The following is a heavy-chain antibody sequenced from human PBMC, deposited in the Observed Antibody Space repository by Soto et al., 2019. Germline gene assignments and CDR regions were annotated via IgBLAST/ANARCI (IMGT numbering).Heavy chain of an antibody. CDR1: GGSISSYY. CDR2: IYYSGST. J-gene: IGHJ4*02. CDR3: ARQNFDYGGNTTTFAY. Sequence: SETLSLTCTVSGGSISSYYWSWIRQPPGKGLEWIGYIYYSGSTNYNPSLKSRVTISVDTSKNQFSLKLSSVTAADTAVYYCARQNFDYGGNTTTFAYWGQGTLVTVYS. D-gene: IGHD4-17*01. V-gene: IGHV4-59*08.